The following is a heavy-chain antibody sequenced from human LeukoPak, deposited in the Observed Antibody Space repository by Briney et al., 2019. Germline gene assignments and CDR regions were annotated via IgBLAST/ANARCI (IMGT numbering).Heavy chain of an antibody. Sequence: SETLSLTCAVYGGSFSGYYWSWIRQPPGKGLEWIGEINRSGSTNYNPSLKSRVTISVDTSKNQFSLKLSSVTAADTAVYYCARAPRQWLVRGFDYWGQGTLVTVSS. CDR3: ARAPRQWLVRGFDY. J-gene: IGHJ4*02. D-gene: IGHD6-19*01. V-gene: IGHV4-34*01. CDR2: INRSGST. CDR1: GGSFSGYY.